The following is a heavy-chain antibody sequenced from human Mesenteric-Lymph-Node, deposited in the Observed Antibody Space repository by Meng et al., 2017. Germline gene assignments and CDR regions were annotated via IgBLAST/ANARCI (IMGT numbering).Heavy chain of an antibody. Sequence: QLQLQESGPGLVKPSETLSLTCTVSGGSISSNGYYWDWVRQPPGKGLEWIGAIYHSGSTSYNPSLQSRVTMFVDTSKNQFSLMLTSVTATDTAVYYCARRRGGSGRDCWGRGTLVTVSS. J-gene: IGHJ2*01. CDR1: GGSISSNGYY. V-gene: IGHV4-39*01. CDR2: IYHSGST. CDR3: ARRRGGSGRDC. D-gene: IGHD3-10*01.